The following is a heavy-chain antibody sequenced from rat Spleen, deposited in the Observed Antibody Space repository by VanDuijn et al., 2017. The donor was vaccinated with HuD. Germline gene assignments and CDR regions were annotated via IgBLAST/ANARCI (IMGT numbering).Heavy chain of an antibody. CDR1: GFTFSDYY. CDR2: ISFEGSNT. J-gene: IGHJ4*01. D-gene: IGHD1-12*02. CDR3: ATDGYYDGTYYSVYVMDA. Sequence: EVHLVESGGGLVQPGRSIKLSCAASGFTFSDYYMAWVRQAPKKGLEWVASISFEGSNTYYGDSVKGRFTISRDNAKSTLYLQMDSLRSEDTATYYCATDGYYDGTYYSVYVMDAWGQGASVTVSS. V-gene: IGHV5-22*01.